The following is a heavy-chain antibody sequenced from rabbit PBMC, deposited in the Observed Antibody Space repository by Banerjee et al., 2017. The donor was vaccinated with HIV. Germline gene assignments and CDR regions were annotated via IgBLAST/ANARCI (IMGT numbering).Heavy chain of an antibody. J-gene: IGHJ4*01. D-gene: IGHD4-2*01. Sequence: QEQLVESGGGLVQPGGSLKLSCKASGFDFNSYAVTWVRQAPGKGLEWIGYIDLVFGNTYYASWVNGRFTISKTSSTTVTLQMTSLTAADTATYFCARGGYAGDGFDLWGQGTLVTVS. V-gene: IGHV1S39*01. CDR3: ARGGYAGDGFDL. CDR1: GFDFNSYA. CDR2: IDLVFGNT.